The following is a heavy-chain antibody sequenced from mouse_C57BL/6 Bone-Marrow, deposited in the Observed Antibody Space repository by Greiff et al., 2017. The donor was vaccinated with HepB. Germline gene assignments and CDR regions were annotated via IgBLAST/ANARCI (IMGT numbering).Heavy chain of an antibody. CDR1: GFTFSDFY. D-gene: IGHD1-1*01. V-gene: IGHV7-1*01. CDR2: SRNKANDYTT. CDR3: ARAMYGSSYGYFDV. Sequence: EVQLVESGGGLVQSGRSLRLSCATSGFTFSDFYMEWVRQAPGKGLEWIAASRNKANDYTTEYSASVKGRFIVSRDTSQSILYLQMNALRAEDTAIYYCARAMYGSSYGYFDVWGTGTTVTVSS. J-gene: IGHJ1*03.